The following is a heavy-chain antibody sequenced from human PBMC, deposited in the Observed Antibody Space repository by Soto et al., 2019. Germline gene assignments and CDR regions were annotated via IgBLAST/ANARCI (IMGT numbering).Heavy chain of an antibody. CDR2: IYHSGST. CDR1: GGSISSGGYS. D-gene: IGHD2-21*01. V-gene: IGHV4-30-2*01. CDR3: GSKGTTLWYFDY. Sequence: QLQLQESGSGLVKPSQTLSLTCAVSGGSISSGGYSWSWIRQPPGKGLEWIGYIYHSGSTYYNPALQSRVTISVDRSKNQFSPKLSSVTGAETAVEFCGSKGTTLWYFDYWGQGTLVTVSS. J-gene: IGHJ4*02.